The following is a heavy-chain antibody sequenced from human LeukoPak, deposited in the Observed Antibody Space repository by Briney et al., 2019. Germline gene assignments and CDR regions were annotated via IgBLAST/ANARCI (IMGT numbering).Heavy chain of an antibody. CDR1: GGSMSPYH. CDR2: IYYSGST. J-gene: IGHJ3*02. Sequence: SETLSLTCTVSGGSMSPYHWGWIRQPPGKGLEWIGSIYYSGSTYYNPSLKSRVTISVDTSKNQFSLKLSSVTAADTAVYYCARLDKHATDAFDIWGQGTMVTVSS. CDR3: ARLDKHATDAFDI. V-gene: IGHV4-39*01. D-gene: IGHD3-22*01.